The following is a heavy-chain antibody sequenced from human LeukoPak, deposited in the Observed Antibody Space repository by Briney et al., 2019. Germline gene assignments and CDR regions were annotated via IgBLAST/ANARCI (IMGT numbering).Heavy chain of an antibody. CDR1: GFTFTDYW. D-gene: IGHD5-18*01. CDR3: ARDGYSYGYDY. Sequence: GGSLRLSCAASGFTFTDYWMHWVRQAPGKGLVWVSRVNTDGSSTSYADSVKGRFTISRDNARNTLYLQMNSLRVEDTAVYYCARDGYSYGYDYWGQGALVTVSS. J-gene: IGHJ4*02. V-gene: IGHV3-74*01. CDR2: VNTDGSST.